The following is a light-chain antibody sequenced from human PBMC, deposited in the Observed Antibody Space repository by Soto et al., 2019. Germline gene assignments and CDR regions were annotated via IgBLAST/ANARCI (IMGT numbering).Light chain of an antibody. V-gene: IGKV1-16*02. CDR3: LQYKSYPFT. Sequence: DIQMTQSPSSLSASVGDRVTISCRASQDISNSLVWFQQKPGRAPKSLIYAASSLQSGVPSKFSGSGSGSDFTLTISSLHPDDVATYYFLQYKSYPFTFGPGTKVDIK. CDR1: QDISNS. J-gene: IGKJ3*01. CDR2: AAS.